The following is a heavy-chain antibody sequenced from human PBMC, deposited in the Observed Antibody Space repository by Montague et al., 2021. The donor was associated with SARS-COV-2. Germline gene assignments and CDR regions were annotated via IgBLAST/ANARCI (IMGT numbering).Heavy chain of an antibody. D-gene: IGHD1-26*01. Sequence: PALVKPTQTLTLTCTFSGFSLSTSGVGVGWIRQPPGKALEWLALVYWDDDKRYSPSLKSRLTITKDTSKNQVVLTMTNMDPVDTATYYCAHRRGLLLSDAFDXGGQGTMVTVSS. CDR3: AHRRGLLLSDAFDX. V-gene: IGHV2-5*02. J-gene: IGHJ3*02. CDR1: GFSLSTSGVG. CDR2: VYWDDDK.